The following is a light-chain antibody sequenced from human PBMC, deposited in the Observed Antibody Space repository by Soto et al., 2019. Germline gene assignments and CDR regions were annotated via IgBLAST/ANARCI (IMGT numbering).Light chain of an antibody. Sequence: IQMTQSPSSLSASVGERATITCRASQGISSYLGWYQQKPGKAPKFLIYAASSLQSGVPSRFSGSGSGTDFTLTSSSLQPEDFATYDCQQSYSTPPTFGQGTKVDI. J-gene: IGKJ1*01. CDR1: QGISSY. CDR2: AAS. CDR3: QQSYSTPPT. V-gene: IGKV1-39*01.